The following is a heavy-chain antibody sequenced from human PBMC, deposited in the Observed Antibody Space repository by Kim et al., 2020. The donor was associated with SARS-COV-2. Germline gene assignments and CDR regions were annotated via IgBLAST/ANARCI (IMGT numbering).Heavy chain of an antibody. V-gene: IGHV4-39*07. CDR1: GGSISSSSYY. D-gene: IGHD3-3*01. CDR2: IYYSGST. Sequence: SETLSLTCTVSGGSISSSSYYWGWIRQPPGKGLEWIGSIYYSGSTYYNPSLKSRVTISVDTSKNQFSLKLSSVTAADTAVYYCARDHRPTYYDFWSGIGVPPIFQHWGQGTLVTVSS. J-gene: IGHJ1*01. CDR3: ARDHRPTYYDFWSGIGVPPIFQH.